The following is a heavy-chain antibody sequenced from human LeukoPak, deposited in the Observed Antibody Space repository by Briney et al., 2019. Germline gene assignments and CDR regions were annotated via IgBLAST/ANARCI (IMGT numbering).Heavy chain of an antibody. Sequence: SETLSLTCTVSGGSISSSSYYWGWIRQPPGRGLEWIGSIYYSGSTYYNPSLKSRVTISVDTSKNQFSLKLSSVTAADTAVYYCARERITTTVVDYWGQGTLVTVST. J-gene: IGHJ4*02. CDR1: GGSISSSSYY. CDR2: IYYSGST. D-gene: IGHD4-23*01. V-gene: IGHV4-39*07. CDR3: ARERITTTVVDY.